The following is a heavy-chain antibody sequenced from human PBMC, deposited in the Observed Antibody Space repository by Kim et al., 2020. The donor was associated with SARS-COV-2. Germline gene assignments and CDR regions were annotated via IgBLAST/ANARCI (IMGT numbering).Heavy chain of an antibody. CDR2: ISWDGGST. CDR3: AKGIVGATRLGYYGMDV. V-gene: IGHV3-43D*03. J-gene: IGHJ6*02. D-gene: IGHD1-26*01. CDR1: GFTFDDYA. Sequence: GGSLRLSCAASGFTFDDYAMHWVRQAPGKGLEWVSLISWDGGSTYYADSVKGRFTISRDNSKNSLYLQMNSLRAEDTALYYCAKGIVGATRLGYYGMDVWGQGTTVTVSS.